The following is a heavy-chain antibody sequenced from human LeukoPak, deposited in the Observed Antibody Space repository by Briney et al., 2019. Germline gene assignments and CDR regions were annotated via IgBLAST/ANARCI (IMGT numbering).Heavy chain of an antibody. J-gene: IGHJ1*01. CDR2: VYYSGST. CDR1: GGSISSYY. Sequence: SETLSLTCTVSGGSISSYYWSWIRQPPGKGLEWIGTVYYSGSTYYNPSLKSRVTISVDLSKNQFSLKLSSVTAAETAVYYCARHASSLYPLVYWGQGILVTVSS. CDR3: ARHASSLYPLVY. D-gene: IGHD2-2*01. V-gene: IGHV4-59*04.